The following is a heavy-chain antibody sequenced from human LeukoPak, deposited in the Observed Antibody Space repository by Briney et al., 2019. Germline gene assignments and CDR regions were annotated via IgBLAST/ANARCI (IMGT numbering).Heavy chain of an antibody. CDR1: GYSISSGYY. J-gene: IGHJ2*01. V-gene: IGHV4-38-2*01. D-gene: IGHD7-27*01. Sequence: SETLSLTCAVSGYSISSGYYWGWIRQPPGRGLEWIGSIHHGGSTYYNPSLKSRVTISLDTSKNEFSLKLNSVTAADTAVYYCARPTNWASRHWYFYLWGGGTLVTVSS. CDR2: IHHGGST. CDR3: ARPTNWASRHWYFYL.